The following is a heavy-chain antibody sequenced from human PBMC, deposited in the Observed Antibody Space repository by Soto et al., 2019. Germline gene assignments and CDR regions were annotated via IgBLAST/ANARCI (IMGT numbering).Heavy chain of an antibody. J-gene: IGHJ4*02. D-gene: IGHD3-22*01. V-gene: IGHV1-18*01. Sequence: ASVKVSCKASGYTFTSYGISWVRQAPGQGLEWMGWISAYNGNTNYAQKLQGRVTMTTDTSTSTAYMELRSLRSDDTAVYYCARGHWYYDSSGYYDDYWGQGTLVTVSS. CDR3: ARGHWYYDSSGYYDDY. CDR1: GYTFTSYG. CDR2: ISAYNGNT.